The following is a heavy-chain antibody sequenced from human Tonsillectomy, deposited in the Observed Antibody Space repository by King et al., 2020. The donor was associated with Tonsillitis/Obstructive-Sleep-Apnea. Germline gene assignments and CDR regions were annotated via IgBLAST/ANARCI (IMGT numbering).Heavy chain of an antibody. CDR2: MNHSGST. V-gene: IGHV4-34*01. CDR3: AMGGVGASTIDYYNALDV. CDR1: GGSFSGYY. J-gene: IGHJ6*02. D-gene: IGHD1-26*01. Sequence: VQLQQWGAGLLKPSETLSLTCAVYGGSFSGYYWGWIRQPPGKGLEWIGEMNHSGSTNYSPSLKSRVTISIETSKNQLSLKLSSLTAADTAVYYCAMGGVGASTIDYYNALDVWGQGTTVTVSS.